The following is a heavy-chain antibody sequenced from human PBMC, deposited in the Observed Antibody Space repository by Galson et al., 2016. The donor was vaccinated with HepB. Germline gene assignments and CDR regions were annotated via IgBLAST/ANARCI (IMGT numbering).Heavy chain of an antibody. Sequence: SLRLSCAASGFSISLYSMNWVRQAPGKGLEWVSAIRGSGTGTSYTDSVKGRFTISRDNSKNTLYLQMNSLRAEDTAVYYCATEPAHWKYRYFYFDDWGQGTPVTVSS. CDR1: GFSISLYS. V-gene: IGHV3-23*01. J-gene: IGHJ4*02. D-gene: IGHD1-7*01. CDR3: ATEPAHWKYRYFYFDD. CDR2: IRGSGTGT.